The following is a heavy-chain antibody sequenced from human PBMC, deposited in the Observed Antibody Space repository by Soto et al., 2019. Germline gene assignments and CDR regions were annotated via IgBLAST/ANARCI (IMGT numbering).Heavy chain of an antibody. CDR2: ISSSGSTI. D-gene: IGHD5-12*01. J-gene: IGHJ3*02. CDR3: ARDFVANDLPVRAFDI. Sequence: GALRLSCAGSGCTFMYYYMSWIHQDPGNGLEWVSYISSSGSTIYYADSVKGRFTISRDNAKNSLYLQMNSLRAEDTAVYYCARDFVANDLPVRAFDIWGQGKMVTVSS. V-gene: IGHV3-11*01. CDR1: GCTFMYYY.